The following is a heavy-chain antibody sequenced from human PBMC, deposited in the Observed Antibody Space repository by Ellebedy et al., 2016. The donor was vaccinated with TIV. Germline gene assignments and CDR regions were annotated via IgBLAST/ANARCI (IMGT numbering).Heavy chain of an antibody. V-gene: IGHV3-74*01. Sequence: PGGSLRLSCAASGFTFSNYWMHWVRQAPGKGLVWVSRLRFDGSITNYADSVRGRFTVSRDNAKRSVSPQMDSLRAEDTAIYYCVTDRGEGGLLSFFDVWGQGTLVTVSA. CDR1: GFTFSNYW. J-gene: IGHJ4*02. D-gene: IGHD2/OR15-2a*01. CDR3: VTDRGEGGLLSFFDV. CDR2: LRFDGSIT.